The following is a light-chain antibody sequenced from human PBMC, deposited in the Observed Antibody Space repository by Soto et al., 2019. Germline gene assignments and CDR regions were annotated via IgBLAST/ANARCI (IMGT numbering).Light chain of an antibody. CDR2: GNS. CDR3: QSYDSSLSGNVV. CDR1: SSNIGAGYD. J-gene: IGLJ2*01. V-gene: IGLV1-40*01. Sequence: QSVLTQPPSVSGAPGQRVTISCTGSSSNIGAGYDVHWYQQLPGTAPKLLIYGNSNRPSGVPDRFSGSKSGTSASLAITGLGAEDEADYYCQSYDSSLSGNVVFGGGTKLTVL.